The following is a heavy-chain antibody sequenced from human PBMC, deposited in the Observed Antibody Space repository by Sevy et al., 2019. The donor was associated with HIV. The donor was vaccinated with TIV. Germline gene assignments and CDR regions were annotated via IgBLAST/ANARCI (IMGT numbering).Heavy chain of an antibody. CDR1: GFTFSVYT. D-gene: IGHD3-22*01. V-gene: IGHV3-48*02. Sequence: GGSRRLSCKVSGFTFSVYTMHWVRQAPGKGLEWVSSISRTTTTYYADSVRGRFTISRDNAKNSLYLEMNSLRDDDTAVYYCAREAYYYDSREENWFDPWGQGTLVTVSS. J-gene: IGHJ5*02. CDR2: ISRTTTT. CDR3: AREAYYYDSREENWFDP.